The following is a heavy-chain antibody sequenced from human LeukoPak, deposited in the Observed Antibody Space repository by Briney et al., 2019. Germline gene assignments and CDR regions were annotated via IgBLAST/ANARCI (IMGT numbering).Heavy chain of an antibody. Sequence: ASVKVSCKASGYTFTGYYMHWVRQAPGQGLEWMGGIIPIFGSANYAQKFQGRVTITADESTSTAYMELSSLRSEDTAVYYCATATMVRDVHFDYWGQGTLVTVSS. CDR1: GYTFTGYY. CDR2: IIPIFGSA. J-gene: IGHJ4*02. D-gene: IGHD3-10*01. CDR3: ATATMVRDVHFDY. V-gene: IGHV1-69*13.